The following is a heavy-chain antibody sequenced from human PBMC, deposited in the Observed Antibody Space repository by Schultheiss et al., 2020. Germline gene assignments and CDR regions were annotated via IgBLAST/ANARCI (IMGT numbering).Heavy chain of an antibody. J-gene: IGHJ5*02. CDR3: ARDWYYGSGSPMVDH. D-gene: IGHD3-10*01. Sequence: EGSLRLSCAASGFTFSSYSMNWVRQAPGKGLEWVSSISSSSSYIYYADSVKVRFTISRDNAKNSLYLQMNSLRAEDTAVYYCARDWYYGSGSPMVDHWGQGTLVTVSS. V-gene: IGHV3-21*01. CDR1: GFTFSSYS. CDR2: ISSSSSYI.